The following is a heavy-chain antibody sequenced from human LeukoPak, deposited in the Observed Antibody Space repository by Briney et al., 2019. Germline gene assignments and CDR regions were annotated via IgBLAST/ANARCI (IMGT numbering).Heavy chain of an antibody. CDR3: ARGYSSGYIDYYYYMDV. J-gene: IGHJ6*03. Sequence: SETLSLTCTISGGYITSYYWSWIRQPPGKGLEWIGYIYYSGSTNYNPSLKSRVTISVDTSKNQFSLKLSSVTAADTAVYYCARGYSSGYIDYYYYMDVWGKGTTVTVS. CDR1: GGYITSYY. V-gene: IGHV4-59*01. D-gene: IGHD5-18*01. CDR2: IYYSGST.